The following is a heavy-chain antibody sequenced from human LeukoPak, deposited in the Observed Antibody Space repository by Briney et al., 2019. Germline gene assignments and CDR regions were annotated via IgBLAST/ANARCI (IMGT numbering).Heavy chain of an antibody. CDR3: ARHTAAGTATLDY. CDR1: GGSISSSSYY. J-gene: IGHJ4*02. Sequence: PSETLSLTCTVSGGSISSSSYYWGWIRQPPGKWLEWIGSIYYSGSTYYNPSLKSRVTISVDTSKNQFSLKLSSVTAADTAVYYCARHTAAGTATLDYWGQGTLVTVSS. CDR2: IYYSGST. D-gene: IGHD6-13*01. V-gene: IGHV4-39*01.